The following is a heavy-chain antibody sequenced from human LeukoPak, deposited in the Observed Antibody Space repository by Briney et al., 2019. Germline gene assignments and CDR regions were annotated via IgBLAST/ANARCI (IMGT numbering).Heavy chain of an antibody. CDR2: ISGSGYST. Sequence: GGSLRLSCAASGFTFNDYTMYWVRQAPGKGLEWVSAISGSGYSTYYADSVKGRFTISRDNSKNTLYLQMNSLRAEDTALYFCAQWSRYFDYWGQGTLVTVSS. D-gene: IGHD1-26*01. CDR1: GFTFNDYT. J-gene: IGHJ4*02. CDR3: AQWSRYFDY. V-gene: IGHV3-23*01.